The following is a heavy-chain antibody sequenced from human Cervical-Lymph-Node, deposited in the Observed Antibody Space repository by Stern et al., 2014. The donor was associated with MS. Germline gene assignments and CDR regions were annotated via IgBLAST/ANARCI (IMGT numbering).Heavy chain of an antibody. D-gene: IGHD6-19*01. V-gene: IGHV3-33*06. J-gene: IGHJ4*02. CDR2: IWYDGSNE. Sequence: VQLVESGGGVVQPGRSLRLSCAASGFSFSTYGMHWVRQAPGKPLEWMAVIWYDGSNEYYAASVKGRVTISRDNSKNMLFLQMNSLRADDTAVYYCAKDGSSGWSRSYFDSWGQGTLVTVSS. CDR1: GFSFSTYG. CDR3: AKDGSSGWSRSYFDS.